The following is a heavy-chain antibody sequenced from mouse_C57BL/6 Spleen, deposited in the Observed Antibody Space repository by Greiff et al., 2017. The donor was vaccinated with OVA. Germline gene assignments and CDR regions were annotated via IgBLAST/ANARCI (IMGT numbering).Heavy chain of an antibody. Sequence: VQLQQSGAELVRPGASVKLSCTASGFNIKDYYMHWVKQRPEQGLEWIERIDPEDGDTEYAPKFQGKATMTADTSSNTAYLQLSSLTSEDTAVYYCTTYYYGSSYGFDYWGQGTTLTVSS. D-gene: IGHD1-1*01. V-gene: IGHV14-1*01. CDR1: GFNIKDYY. CDR3: TTYYYGSSYGFDY. CDR2: IDPEDGDT. J-gene: IGHJ2*01.